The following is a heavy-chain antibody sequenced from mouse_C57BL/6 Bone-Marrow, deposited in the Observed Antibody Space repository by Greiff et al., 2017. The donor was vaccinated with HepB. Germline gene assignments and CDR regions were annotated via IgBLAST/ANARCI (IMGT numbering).Heavy chain of an antibody. CDR2: IDPENGDT. D-gene: IGHD1-1*02. V-gene: IGHV14-4*01. CDR3: TTMVHDLYFDY. J-gene: IGHJ2*01. CDR1: GFNIKDDY. Sequence: EVQLVESGAELVRPGASVKLSCTASGFNIKDDYMHWVKQRPEQGLEWSGWIDPENGDTEYASKFQGKATITADTSSNTAYLQLSSLTSEDTAVYYCTTMVHDLYFDYWGQGTTLTVSS.